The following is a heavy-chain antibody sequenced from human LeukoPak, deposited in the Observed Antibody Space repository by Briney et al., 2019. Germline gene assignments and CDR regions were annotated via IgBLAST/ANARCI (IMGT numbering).Heavy chain of an antibody. CDR2: ISSSSSYI. CDR1: GFTFSNYW. CDR3: ARGRSGGDY. Sequence: GESLRLSCAASGFTFSNYWMSWVRQAPGKGLEWVSSISSSSSYIYYADSVKGRFTISRDNAKNSLYLQMNSLRAEDTAVYYCARGRSGGDYWGQGTLVTVSS. J-gene: IGHJ4*02. D-gene: IGHD3-10*01. V-gene: IGHV3-21*01.